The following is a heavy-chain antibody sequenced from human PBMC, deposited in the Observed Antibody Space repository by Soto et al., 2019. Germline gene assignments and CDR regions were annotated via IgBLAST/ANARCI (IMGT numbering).Heavy chain of an antibody. CDR1: GGSISSSSYY. V-gene: IGHV4-39*01. CDR2: IYYSGST. D-gene: IGHD5-12*01. J-gene: IGHJ4*02. CDR3: ASHSGYVRRGFDY. Sequence: SETLSLTCTVSGGSISSSSYYWGWIRQPPGKGLEWIGSIYYSGSTYYNPSLKSRVTISVDTSKNQFSLKLSSVTAADTAVYYCASHSGYVRRGFDYWGQGTLVTVSS.